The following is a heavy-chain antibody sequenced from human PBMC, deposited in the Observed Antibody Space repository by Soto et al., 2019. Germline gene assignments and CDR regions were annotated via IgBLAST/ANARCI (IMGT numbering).Heavy chain of an antibody. J-gene: IGHJ4*02. CDR3: ARTEMTMLPNFAY. V-gene: IGHV1-2*02. CDR1: GYTFTAYY. CDR2: INPNSGST. Sequence: GASVKVSCKASGYTFTAYYLHWVRRAPGQDLEWMGWINPNSGSTNSAQKFQGRVTMTRDTSITTAYMELSRLNSDDTAVYYCARTEMTMLPNFAYWGQGTQVTVSS. D-gene: IGHD3-10*02.